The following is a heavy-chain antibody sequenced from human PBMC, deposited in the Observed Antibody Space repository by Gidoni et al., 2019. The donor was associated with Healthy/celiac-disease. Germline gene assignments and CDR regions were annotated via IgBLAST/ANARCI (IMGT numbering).Heavy chain of an antibody. D-gene: IGHD3-16*01. Sequence: EVQLVESGGGLVQPGGSLKLSCAASGFTFSGFAMHWLRLASGKGLVWGGRIRSKANSYATAYAASVKGRFTISRDNSKNTAYLQMNSVKTEDTAVYYCTRGGNYWGQGTLVTVSS. CDR1: GFTFSGFA. CDR3: TRGGNY. CDR2: IRSKANSYAT. J-gene: IGHJ4*02. V-gene: IGHV3-73*01.